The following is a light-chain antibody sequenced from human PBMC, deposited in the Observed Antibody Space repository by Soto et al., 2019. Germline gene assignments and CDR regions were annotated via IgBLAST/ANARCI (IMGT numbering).Light chain of an antibody. Sequence: QSALTQPPSASGSPGQSVTISCTGTRSDVGGYNYVSWYQQHPGKAPKLIIYEVFKRPSGVPDRFSGYKSGNTASLTVSGLQADDEADYYCSSYAGSDIYVFGTGNTLTVL. CDR1: RSDVGGYNY. CDR2: EVF. CDR3: SSYAGSDIYV. V-gene: IGLV2-8*01. J-gene: IGLJ1*01.